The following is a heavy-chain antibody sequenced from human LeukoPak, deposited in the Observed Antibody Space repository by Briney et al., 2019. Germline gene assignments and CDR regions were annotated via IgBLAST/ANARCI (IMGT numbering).Heavy chain of an antibody. CDR3: ASVDAYYYDIGAFDI. Sequence: ASVKVSCKASGYTFTSYGISWVRQAPGQGLEWMGWINPNSGGTNYAQKFQGRVTMTRDTSISTAYMELSRLRSDDTAVYYCASVDAYYYDIGAFDIWGQGTMVTVSS. D-gene: IGHD3-22*01. CDR2: INPNSGGT. V-gene: IGHV1-2*02. J-gene: IGHJ3*02. CDR1: GYTFTSYG.